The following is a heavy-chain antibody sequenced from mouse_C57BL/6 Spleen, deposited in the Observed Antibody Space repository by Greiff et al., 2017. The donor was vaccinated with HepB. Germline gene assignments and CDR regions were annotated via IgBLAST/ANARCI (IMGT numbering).Heavy chain of an antibody. CDR2: INPSSGYT. CDR1: GYTFTSYT. D-gene: IGHD2-3*01. Sequence: VQLQQSGAELARPGASVKMSCKASGYTFTSYTMHWVKQRPGQGLEWIGYINPSSGYTKYNQKFKDKATLTADNSSSTDYMQLSSLTSGDSAVYYFARSSYHGYSSFAYWGQGALVTVSA. J-gene: IGHJ3*01. V-gene: IGHV1-4*01. CDR3: ARSSYHGYSSFAY.